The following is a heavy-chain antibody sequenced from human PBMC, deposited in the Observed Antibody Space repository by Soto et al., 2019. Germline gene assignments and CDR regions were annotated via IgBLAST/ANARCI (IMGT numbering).Heavy chain of an antibody. CDR2: INAGNGNT. V-gene: IGHV1-3*05. J-gene: IGHJ4*02. CDR1: GYTFTTYA. D-gene: IGHD4-17*01. Sequence: QVQLVQSGAEEKKPGASVKVSCRASGYTFTTYAMHWVRQAHGQRLEWMGWINAGNGNTKYSQKFQGRVTITRDTSASTAYMELSSLRSEDTALYYCASESYGGEFDYWGQGTLVTVSS. CDR3: ASESYGGEFDY.